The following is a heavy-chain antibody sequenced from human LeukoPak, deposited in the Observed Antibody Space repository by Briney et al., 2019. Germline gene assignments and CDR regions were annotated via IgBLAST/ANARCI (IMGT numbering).Heavy chain of an antibody. CDR1: GYTFTSYG. Sequence: ASVKVSCKASGYTFTSYGISWVRQAPGQGLEWMGWISAYNGNTNYAQKLQGRVTMTTDTSTSTAYVELRSLRSEDTAVYYCARGVGAAAVMIDYWGQGTLVTVSS. J-gene: IGHJ4*02. CDR3: ARGVGAAAVMIDY. D-gene: IGHD6-13*01. CDR2: ISAYNGNT. V-gene: IGHV1-18*01.